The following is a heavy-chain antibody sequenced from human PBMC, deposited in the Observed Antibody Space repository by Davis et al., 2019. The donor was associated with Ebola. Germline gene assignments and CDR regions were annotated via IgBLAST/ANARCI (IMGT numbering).Heavy chain of an antibody. CDR2: ISAYNGNT. D-gene: IGHD3-22*01. CDR1: GYTFTSYG. CDR3: ARGQRAYYSMIVVDPIDY. J-gene: IGHJ4*02. Sequence: ASVKVSCKASGYTFTSYGISWVRQAPGQGLEWMGWISAYNGNTNYAQKLQGRVTMTTDTSTSTAYMELRSLRSDDTAVYYCARGQRAYYSMIVVDPIDYWGQGTLVTVSS. V-gene: IGHV1-18*01.